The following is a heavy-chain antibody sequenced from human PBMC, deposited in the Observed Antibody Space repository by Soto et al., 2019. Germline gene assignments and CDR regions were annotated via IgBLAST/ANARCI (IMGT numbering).Heavy chain of an antibody. Sequence: QVQLQQSGPGLVKPSQTLSLTCAISGDSVSSNSAAWHWVRQSPSRGLEWLGRTYYRSKWYNEYAVSVKSRISINADTSKNQFSLQLNSVTPEDTAVYYCGSWSIAVRPAWGQGTLVTVSS. V-gene: IGHV6-1*01. D-gene: IGHD6-6*01. CDR3: GSWSIAVRPA. J-gene: IGHJ5*02. CDR1: GDSVSSNSAA. CDR2: TYYRSKWYN.